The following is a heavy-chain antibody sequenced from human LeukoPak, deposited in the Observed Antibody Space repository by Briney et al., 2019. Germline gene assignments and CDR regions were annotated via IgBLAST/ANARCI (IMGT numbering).Heavy chain of an antibody. CDR3: ARSTRYNWNDLY. CDR2: MYPNSGGT. J-gene: IGHJ4*02. V-gene: IGHV1-2*02. Sequence: GASVSVSCKASGYTFTVTYMCWVRDGPGPGGGRVGWMYPNSGGTNYAQKFQGMGSMTRDTSISTAYMELSRLRSDDAAVYHCARSTRYNWNDLYWGQGTLVTVSS. CDR1: GYTFTVTY. D-gene: IGHD1-1*01.